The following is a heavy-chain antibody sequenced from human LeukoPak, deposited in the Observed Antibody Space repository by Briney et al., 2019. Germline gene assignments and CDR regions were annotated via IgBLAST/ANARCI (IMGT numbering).Heavy chain of an antibody. J-gene: IGHJ4*02. CDR1: GGSISSYY. Sequence: PSETLSLTCTVSGGSISSYYWSWIRQPPGKGLEWIGYIYYSGSTNYNPSLKSRVTISVDTSKNQFSLKVSSVTAADTAVFYCARLTGDYGDYGFDYWGQGTLVTVSS. D-gene: IGHD4-17*01. V-gene: IGHV4-59*01. CDR3: ARLTGDYGDYGFDY. CDR2: IYYSGST.